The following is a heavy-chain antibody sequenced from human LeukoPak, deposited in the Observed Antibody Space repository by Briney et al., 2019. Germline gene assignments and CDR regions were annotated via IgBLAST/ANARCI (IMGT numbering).Heavy chain of an antibody. Sequence: GGSLRLSCAASGFTFSSYWMSWVRQAPGKGLEWVANIKQDGSEKYYVDSVKGRFTISRDNAKNSLYLQMNSLRAEDTAVYYCARSVDGSGSYWPLYWGQGTLVTVSS. CDR2: IKQDGSEK. CDR1: GFTFSSYW. D-gene: IGHD3-10*01. J-gene: IGHJ4*02. V-gene: IGHV3-7*01. CDR3: ARSVDGSGSYWPLY.